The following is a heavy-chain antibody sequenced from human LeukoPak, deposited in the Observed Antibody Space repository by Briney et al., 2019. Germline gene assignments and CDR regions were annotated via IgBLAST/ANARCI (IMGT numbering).Heavy chain of an antibody. CDR3: ARNWGFDS. J-gene: IGHJ4*02. D-gene: IGHD7-27*01. CDR1: GFTFSNYE. V-gene: IGHV3-48*03. CDR2: ISTSGSTI. Sequence: GGSLRLSCAASGFTFSNYEMNWVRQAPGKGLEWVSYISTSGSTIHYADSVKGRFTTSRDNAKNSLYLQMNSLTAGDTAVYYCARNWGFDSWGQGTLVTVSS.